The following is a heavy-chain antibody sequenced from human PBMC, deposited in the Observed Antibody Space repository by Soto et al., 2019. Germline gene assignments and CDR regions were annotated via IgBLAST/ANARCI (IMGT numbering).Heavy chain of an antibody. CDR3: ARGPYGDNAFDI. CDR1: GYSFTDYY. J-gene: IGHJ3*02. V-gene: IGHV1-2*02. D-gene: IGHD4-17*01. CDR2: IAPHRDGT. Sequence: ASVKVSCKASGYSFTDYYMHWIRQAPGQGLEWMGWIAPHRDGTEFAQKFQGRITLTGDTSTSTAYMELKGLTSADTAVYFCARGPYGDNAFDIWGQGTVVTVSS.